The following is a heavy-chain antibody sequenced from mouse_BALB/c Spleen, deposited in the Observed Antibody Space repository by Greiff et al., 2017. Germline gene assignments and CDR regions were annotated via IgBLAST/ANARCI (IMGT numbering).Heavy chain of an antibody. V-gene: IGHV5-4*02. CDR1: GFTFSDYY. CDR2: ISDGGSYT. D-gene: IGHD2-1*01. CDR3: ARDNGNYPFDY. J-gene: IGHJ2*01. Sequence: EVKVVESGGGLVKPGGSLKLSCAASGFTFSDYYMYWVRQTPEKRLEWVATISDGGSYTYYPDSVKGRFTISRDNAKNNLYLQMSSLKSEDTAMYYCARDNGNYPFDYWGQGTTLTVSS.